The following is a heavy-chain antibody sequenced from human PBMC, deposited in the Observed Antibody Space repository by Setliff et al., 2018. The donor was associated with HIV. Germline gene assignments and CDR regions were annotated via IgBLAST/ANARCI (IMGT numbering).Heavy chain of an antibody. CDR3: ARGVTIFGVVTRHNYYMDV. CDR2: IYSSGTT. V-gene: IGHV4-59*01. D-gene: IGHD3-3*01. Sequence: SETLSLTCAVSGGSISSYYWTWIRQPPGKGLEWIAYIYSSGTTNYNPSLRSRVTISLDTSKNQFSLKLSSVTAADTAVYYCARGVTIFGVVTRHNYYMDVWGKGTTVTVSS. J-gene: IGHJ6*03. CDR1: GGSISSYY.